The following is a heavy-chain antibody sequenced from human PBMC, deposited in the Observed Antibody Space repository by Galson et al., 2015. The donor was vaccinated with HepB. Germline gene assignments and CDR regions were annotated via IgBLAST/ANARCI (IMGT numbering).Heavy chain of an antibody. CDR1: GFTFSSYS. D-gene: IGHD5-18*01. CDR3: ARAMVTAYYYGMDV. J-gene: IGHJ6*02. CDR2: ISSSSSTI. V-gene: IGHV3-48*04. Sequence: SLRLSCSASGFTFSSYSMNWVRQAPGKGLEWVSYISSSSSTIYYADSVKGRFTISRDNAKNSLYLQMNSLRAEDTAVYYCARAMVTAYYYGMDVWGQGTTVTVSS.